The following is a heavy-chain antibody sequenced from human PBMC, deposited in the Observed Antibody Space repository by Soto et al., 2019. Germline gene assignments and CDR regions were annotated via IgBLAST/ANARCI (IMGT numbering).Heavy chain of an antibody. V-gene: IGHV1-69*01. D-gene: IGHD6-6*01. J-gene: IGHJ4*02. CDR1: GGTFRSYV. CDR3: ATRIAARPDYFDS. Sequence: VQLVQSGAEVKKPGSSVKVSCKASGGTFRSYVISWVRQAPGEGLEWMGGIISLIGTENYVQKFQSRVTITADESTSTAYMGLSSLRSEDTGVYYCATRIAARPDYFDSWGQGTLVTVSS. CDR2: IISLIGTE.